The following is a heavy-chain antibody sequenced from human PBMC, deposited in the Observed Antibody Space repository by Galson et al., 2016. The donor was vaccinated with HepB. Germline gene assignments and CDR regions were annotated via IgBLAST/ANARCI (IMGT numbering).Heavy chain of an antibody. V-gene: IGHV3-7*01. D-gene: IGHD6-19*01. CDR1: GFSFSSYW. Sequence: SLRLSCAASGFSFSSYWMSWVRQAPGKGLEWVANINHVGGERYYVDSVRGRFTISRDDAKNSLFLQMSSLRAEDTAVYYCARGRISSGWTPVAFGYWGQGTLVTVSS. J-gene: IGHJ4*02. CDR3: ARGRISSGWTPVAFGY. CDR2: INHVGGER.